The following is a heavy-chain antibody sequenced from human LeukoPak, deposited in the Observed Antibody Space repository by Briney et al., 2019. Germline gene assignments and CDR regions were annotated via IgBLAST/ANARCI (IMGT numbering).Heavy chain of an antibody. D-gene: IGHD3-22*01. V-gene: IGHV4-59*01. Sequence: PSETLSLTCTVSGGSISSYYWSWIRQPPGKGLEWIGYIYYSGSTNYNPSLKSRVTISVDTSKNQFSLKLSSVTAADTAVYYCASDSSGYYRAAFDIWGQGTMVTVSS. CDR1: GGSISSYY. CDR2: IYYSGST. CDR3: ASDSSGYYRAAFDI. J-gene: IGHJ3*02.